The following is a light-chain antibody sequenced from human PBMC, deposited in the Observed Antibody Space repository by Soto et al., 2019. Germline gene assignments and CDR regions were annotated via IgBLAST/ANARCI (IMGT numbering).Light chain of an antibody. CDR3: QHRSNWPLT. J-gene: IGKJ4*01. CDR2: DAS. CDR1: QSVSSY. V-gene: IGKV3-11*01. Sequence: EIVLTQSPATLSLSPGERATLSCRASQSVSSYLAWYQQKPSQAPRLLIYDASNRATGIPARFSGSGSGTDFTLTISSLEPDDFAVYYCQHRSNWPLTFGGGTKVEIK.